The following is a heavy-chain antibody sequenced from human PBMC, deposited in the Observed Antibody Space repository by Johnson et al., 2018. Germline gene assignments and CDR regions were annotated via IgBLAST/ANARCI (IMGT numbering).Heavy chain of an antibody. CDR3: ARYCSGSSCNGAASDI. D-gene: IGHD2-15*01. Sequence: QVQLQESGPGLVKPSETLSLTCTVSGASIRNFYWSWIRQPPGKGLEWIVYSFYSGSTTYNPSLKSRVTISVDTSKNQVSLNLGSGTAADTAVYFCARYCSGSSCNGAASDIWGQGTVVTVAS. CDR2: SFYSGST. CDR1: GASIRNFY. J-gene: IGHJ3*02. V-gene: IGHV4-59*01.